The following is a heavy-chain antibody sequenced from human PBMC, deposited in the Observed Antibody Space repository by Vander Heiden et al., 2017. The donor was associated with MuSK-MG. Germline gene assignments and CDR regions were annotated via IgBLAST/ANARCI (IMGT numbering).Heavy chain of an antibody. J-gene: IGHJ4*02. CDR3: ARTRCSSTSCYARSGYFDY. CDR1: GYTFTSYA. CDR2: INAGNGNT. Sequence: QVQLVQSGAEVKKPGASVKFSCKASGYTFTSYAMHWVRQAPGQRREWMGWINAGNGNTKYSQKFQGRVTITRDTSASTAYMELSSLRSEDPAVYYCARTRCSSTSCYARSGYFDYWGQGTLVTVSS. D-gene: IGHD2-2*01. V-gene: IGHV1-3*01.